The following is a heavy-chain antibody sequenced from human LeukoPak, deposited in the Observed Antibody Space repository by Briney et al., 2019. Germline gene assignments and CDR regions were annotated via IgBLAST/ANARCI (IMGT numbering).Heavy chain of an antibody. J-gene: IGHJ6*03. CDR2: ISYDGSNR. CDR1: GFTFSSYG. Sequence: SGGSLRLSCAASGFTFSSYGMHWVRQAPGKGLEWVAVISYDGSNRYYADSVKGRFTISRDTSKNTLYLQIDSLGPEDTAVYFCARDPYSGNYGSYYYYYMDVWGKGTTVTVSS. CDR3: ARDPYSGNYGSYYYYYMDV. V-gene: IGHV3-30*03. D-gene: IGHD3-22*01.